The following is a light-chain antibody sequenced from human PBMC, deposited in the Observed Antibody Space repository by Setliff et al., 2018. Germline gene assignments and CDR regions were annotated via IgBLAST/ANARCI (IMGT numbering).Light chain of an antibody. CDR3: SSYAASYNPYV. Sequence: QSVLTQPPSASGSPGQSLTISCTGTSSDVGAYNYVSWYQKHPGKAPKLMIYEVTKRPSGVPDRFSGSKSGNTASLTVSGLQADDEADYYCSSYAASYNPYVFGTGTKVTVL. J-gene: IGLJ1*01. CDR2: EVT. V-gene: IGLV2-8*01. CDR1: SSDVGAYNY.